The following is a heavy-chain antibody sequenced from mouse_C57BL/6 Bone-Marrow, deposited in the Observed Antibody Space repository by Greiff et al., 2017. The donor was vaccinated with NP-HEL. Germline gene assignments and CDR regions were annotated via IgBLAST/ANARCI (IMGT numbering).Heavy chain of an antibody. D-gene: IGHD1-1*01. CDR2: IFPGGGYT. V-gene: IGHV1-63*01. Sequence: VQLQQSGAELVRPGTSVKMSCKASGYTFTNYWIGWAKQRPGHGLEWIGDIFPGGGYTNYHEKFKGKATLTADKSSSTAYMQFSSLTSEDSAIYYCARWNYYGSPFDYWGQGTTLTVSS. J-gene: IGHJ2*01. CDR3: ARWNYYGSPFDY. CDR1: GYTFTNYW.